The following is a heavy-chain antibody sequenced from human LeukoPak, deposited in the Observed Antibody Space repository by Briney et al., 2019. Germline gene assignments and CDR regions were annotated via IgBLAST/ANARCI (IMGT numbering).Heavy chain of an antibody. V-gene: IGHV4-59*01. CDR1: GGSISSYY. D-gene: IGHD1-26*01. Sequence: SETLSLTCAVYGGSISSYYWNWIRQPPGKGLEWIGYIFYSGITNYNPSLKSRVTISVDTSKKQFSLKLTSVTAADTAVYYCARDSGSYPHWFAPWGQGTLVTVSS. J-gene: IGHJ5*02. CDR2: IFYSGIT. CDR3: ARDSGSYPHWFAP.